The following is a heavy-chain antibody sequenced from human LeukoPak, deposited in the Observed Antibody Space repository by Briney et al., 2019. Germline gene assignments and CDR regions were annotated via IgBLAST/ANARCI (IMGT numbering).Heavy chain of an antibody. CDR1: GFTFSSYA. CDR2: ISGSGGST. J-gene: IGHJ4*02. Sequence: PGGSLRLSCAASGFTFSSYALSWVRQAPGKGLEWVSAISGSGGSTYYADSVKGRFTISRDNSKNTLYLQMNSLRGEDTAVYYCAKGRYGSGTDFDYWGQGTLVTVSS. D-gene: IGHD3-10*01. CDR3: AKGRYGSGTDFDY. V-gene: IGHV3-23*01.